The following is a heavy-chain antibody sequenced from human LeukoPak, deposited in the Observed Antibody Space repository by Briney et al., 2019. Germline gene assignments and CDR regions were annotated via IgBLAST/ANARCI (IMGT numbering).Heavy chain of an antibody. D-gene: IGHD2-2*01. CDR2: IYYSGST. V-gene: IGHV4-39*07. Sequence: KTSETLSLTCTVSGGSISSSSYYWGWIRQPPGKGLEWIGSIYYSGSTYYNPSLKSRVTISVDTSKNQFSLKLSSVTAADTAVYYCARVMAAIWPHDAFDIWGQGTMVTVSS. CDR1: GGSISSSSYY. CDR3: ARVMAAIWPHDAFDI. J-gene: IGHJ3*02.